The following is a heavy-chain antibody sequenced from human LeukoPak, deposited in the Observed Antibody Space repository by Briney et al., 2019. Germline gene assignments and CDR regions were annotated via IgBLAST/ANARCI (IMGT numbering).Heavy chain of an antibody. V-gene: IGHV4-30-4*08. Sequence: SQTLSLTCTVSGGSISSGDYYWSWIRQPPGKGLEWIGYIYYSGSTYYNPSLKSRVTISVDTSKNQFSLKLSSVTAADTAVYYCARIPSDSGSSNDAFDIWGQGTMVTVSS. D-gene: IGHD3-10*01. CDR3: ARIPSDSGSSNDAFDI. CDR2: IYYSGST. J-gene: IGHJ3*02. CDR1: GGSISSGDYY.